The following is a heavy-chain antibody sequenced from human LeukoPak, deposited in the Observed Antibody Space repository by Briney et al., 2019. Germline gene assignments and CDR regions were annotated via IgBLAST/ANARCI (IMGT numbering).Heavy chain of an antibody. V-gene: IGHV1-69*13. CDR1: GGTFSSYA. D-gene: IGHD5-24*01. CDR2: IIPIFGTA. Sequence: ASVKVSCKASGGTFSSYAISWVRQAPGQGLEWMGGIIPIFGTANYAQKFQGRVTITADESTSTAYMELSSLRSEDTAVYYCARDFGRDGYYGMDVWGQGTTVTVSS. J-gene: IGHJ6*02. CDR3: ARDFGRDGYYGMDV.